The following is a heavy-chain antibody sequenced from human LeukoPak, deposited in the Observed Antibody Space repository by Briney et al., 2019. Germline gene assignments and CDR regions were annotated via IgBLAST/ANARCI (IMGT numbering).Heavy chain of an antibody. V-gene: IGHV3-30*18. CDR1: GFTFSSYG. CDR3: AKNRDILTGYYSWFFY. CDR2: ISYDGSNK. Sequence: GGSLRLSCAASGFTFSSYGMHWVRQAPGKGLEWVAVISYDGSNKYYADSVKGRFTISRDNSKNTLYPQMNSLRAEDTAVYYCAKNRDILTGYYSWFFYWGQGTLVTVSS. D-gene: IGHD3-9*01. J-gene: IGHJ4*02.